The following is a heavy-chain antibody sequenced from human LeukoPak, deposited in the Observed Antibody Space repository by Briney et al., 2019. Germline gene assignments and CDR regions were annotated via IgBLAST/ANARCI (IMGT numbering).Heavy chain of an antibody. Sequence: ASVKVSCKASGYTFTGYYMHWVRQAPGQGLEWMGWINPNSGGTNYAQKFQGRVTTTGDTSISTAYMELSRLRSDDTAVYYCARDPYSGSYYAYFDYWGQGTLVTVSS. CDR2: INPNSGGT. D-gene: IGHD1-26*01. CDR1: GYTFTGYY. V-gene: IGHV1-2*02. J-gene: IGHJ4*02. CDR3: ARDPYSGSYYAYFDY.